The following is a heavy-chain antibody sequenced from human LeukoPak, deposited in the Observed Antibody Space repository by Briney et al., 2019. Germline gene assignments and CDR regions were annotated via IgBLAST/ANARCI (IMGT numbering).Heavy chain of an antibody. CDR3: ARCDSSGWYANWFDP. D-gene: IGHD6-19*01. V-gene: IGHV4-34*01. CDR1: GGSFSGYY. J-gene: IGHJ5*02. CDR2: INHSGST. Sequence: SETLSLTCAVYGGSFSGYYWSWIRQPPGKGLEWIGEINHSGSTNYNPSLKSRVTISVDTSKNQFSLKLSSVTAADTAVYYCARCDSSGWYANWFDPWGQGTLVTVSS.